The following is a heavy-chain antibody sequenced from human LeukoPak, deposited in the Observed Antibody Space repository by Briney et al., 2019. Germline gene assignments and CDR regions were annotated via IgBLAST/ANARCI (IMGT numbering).Heavy chain of an antibody. CDR1: GFIFRNHW. J-gene: IGHJ4*02. Sequence: GGSLRLSCAASGFIFRNHWMSWVRQAPGKGLEWVANIKPDGSERYHVDSVKGRFTISRDNARNSLYLQMNSLRVEDTAIYYCAKDPSYDYYPTGAHWGRGTLVTVSS. CDR3: AKDPSYDYYPTGAH. D-gene: IGHD3-10*01. V-gene: IGHV3-7*01. CDR2: IKPDGSER.